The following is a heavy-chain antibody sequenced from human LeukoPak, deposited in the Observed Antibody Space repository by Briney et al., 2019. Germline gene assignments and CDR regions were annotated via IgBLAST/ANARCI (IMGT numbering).Heavy chain of an antibody. Sequence: GGSLRLSCAVSGFTFSSYYMHWVRQAPGKGLVWVSRINSDGSSTSYADSVKGRFTISRDNAKNTLYLQMNSLRAEDTAVYYCARVSSGRGAFDIWGQGTMVTVSS. V-gene: IGHV3-74*01. CDR3: ARVSSGRGAFDI. D-gene: IGHD6-19*01. J-gene: IGHJ3*02. CDR1: GFTFSSYY. CDR2: INSDGSST.